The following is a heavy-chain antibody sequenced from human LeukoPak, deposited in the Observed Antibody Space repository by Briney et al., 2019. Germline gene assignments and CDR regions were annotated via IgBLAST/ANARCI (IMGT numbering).Heavy chain of an antibody. CDR1: GFTFSSYA. Sequence: GGSLRLSCAASGFTFSSYAMSWVRQAPGKGLERVSAISGSGGSTYYADSVKGRFTISRDNSKNTLYLQMNSLRAEDTAVYYCARDSFTGYSSSWGYFDYWGQGTLVTVSS. J-gene: IGHJ4*02. D-gene: IGHD6-13*01. CDR2: ISGSGGST. CDR3: ARDSFTGYSSSWGYFDY. V-gene: IGHV3-23*01.